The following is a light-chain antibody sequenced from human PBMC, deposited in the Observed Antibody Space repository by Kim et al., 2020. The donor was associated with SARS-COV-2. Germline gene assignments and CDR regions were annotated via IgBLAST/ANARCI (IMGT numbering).Light chain of an antibody. CDR2: GAS. CDR3: QQYNHWPPYT. CDR1: QSISDN. Sequence: VSPGASITLSCRASQSISDNVAWYQQKPGQAPRLVMYGASTRATGIPARFSGSGSGTEFTLTISGLQSEDFAVYYCQQYNHWPPYTFGQGTKLEI. V-gene: IGKV3-15*01. J-gene: IGKJ2*01.